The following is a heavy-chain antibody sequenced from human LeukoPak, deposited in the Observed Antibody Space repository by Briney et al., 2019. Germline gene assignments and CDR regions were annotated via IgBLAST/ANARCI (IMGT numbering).Heavy chain of an antibody. CDR2: IIPILGIA. CDR1: GGTFSSYA. J-gene: IGHJ3*02. CDR3: ARDRRRYFDWFDAFDI. V-gene: IGHV1-69*04. D-gene: IGHD3-9*01. Sequence: GASVKVSCKASGGTFSSYAISWVRQAPGQGLEWMGRIIPILGIANYAQKFQGRVTMTTDTSTSTAYMELRSLRSDDTAVYYCARDRRRYFDWFDAFDIWGQGTMVTVSS.